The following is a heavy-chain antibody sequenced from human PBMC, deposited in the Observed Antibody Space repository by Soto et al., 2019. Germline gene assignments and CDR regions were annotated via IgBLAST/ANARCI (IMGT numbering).Heavy chain of an antibody. V-gene: IGHV3-30*18. Sequence: PGGSLRLSCAASGFTFNNYGMHWVRQAPGKGLEWVSIISYDGSNKYYADSVMGRFTISRDNSKNTLYLQMNSLRDEDKAVYYCSKDLLGDISGYLYGGGYWGSGTLVNVSS. D-gene: IGHD3-22*01. CDR3: SKDLLGDISGYLYGGGY. CDR2: ISYDGSNK. CDR1: GFTFNNYG. J-gene: IGHJ4*02.